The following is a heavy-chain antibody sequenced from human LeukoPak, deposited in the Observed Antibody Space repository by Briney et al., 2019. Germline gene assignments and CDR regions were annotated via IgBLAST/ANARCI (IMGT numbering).Heavy chain of an antibody. CDR2: ISSDGGAR. Sequence: GGSLRLSCGASGLTFSTYSMNWVRQAPGRGLEWVSYISSDGGARYYADSAKGRFTISRDNAKNSLYLQMNSLRAEDTAVYYCARAAQPGFDPWGQGTLVTVSS. CDR1: GLTFSTYS. J-gene: IGHJ5*02. V-gene: IGHV3-48*01. CDR3: ARAAQPGFDP. D-gene: IGHD1-14*01.